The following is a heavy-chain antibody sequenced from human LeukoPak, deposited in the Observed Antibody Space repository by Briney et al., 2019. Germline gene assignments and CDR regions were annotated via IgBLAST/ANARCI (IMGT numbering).Heavy chain of an antibody. J-gene: IGHJ4*02. CDR2: IIPIFGTA. Sequence: SVKVSCKASGGTFSSYVINWVRQAPGQGLEWMGGIIPIFGTANYAQKFQGRVTITADKSTSTAYMELSSLRSEDPAVYYCAMGVGAPEDLAVAADFDYWGQGTLVTVSS. CDR3: AMGVGAPEDLAVAADFDY. CDR1: GGTFSSYV. D-gene: IGHD6-19*01. V-gene: IGHV1-69*06.